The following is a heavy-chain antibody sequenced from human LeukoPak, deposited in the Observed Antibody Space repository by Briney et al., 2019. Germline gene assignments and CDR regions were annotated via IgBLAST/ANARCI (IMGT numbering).Heavy chain of an antibody. Sequence: GGSLRLSCVASGFTFTTCSMNWVRQAPGKGLEWISNINADSSAMYYVDSVKGRFTISRDNAKSSVFLQMNSLRAEDTAVYYCARDRDYASDYWGQGTLVTVSS. CDR3: ARDRDYASDY. J-gene: IGHJ4*02. CDR2: INADSSAM. V-gene: IGHV3-48*01. CDR1: GFTFTTCS. D-gene: IGHD2-2*01.